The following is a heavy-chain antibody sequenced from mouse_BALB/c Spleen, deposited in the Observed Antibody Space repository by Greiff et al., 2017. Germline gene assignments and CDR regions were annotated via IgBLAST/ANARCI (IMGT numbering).Heavy chain of an antibody. V-gene: IGHV1-19*01. CDR3: AKYYGRDY. D-gene: IGHD1-1*01. CDR1: GYTFTDNY. Sequence: VQLQQSGPELVKPGASVKLSCKASGYTFTDNYMDWVKQSHGESVEWIGRVNPYNGGTSYNQKFKGKATLTANTSSSTAYMELNSLTSEDSAVYDCAKYYGRDYWGQGTLVTVSA. J-gene: IGHJ3*01. CDR2: VNPYNGGT.